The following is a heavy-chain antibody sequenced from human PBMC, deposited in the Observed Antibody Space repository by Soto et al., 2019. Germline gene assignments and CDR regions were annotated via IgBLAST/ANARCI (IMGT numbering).Heavy chain of an antibody. CDR3: ASGLSGDKVDQ. V-gene: IGHV4-30-4*01. CDR1: GGSISDGAYY. Sequence: SETLSLTCTVSGGSISDGAYYWSWIRQPPGKGLEWIGHIYDSGNTYNNPSLKSRLTISVDTSKNHFSLNLKSVTAADTAVYYCASGLSGDKVDQWGQGTLVTVSS. D-gene: IGHD2-21*01. J-gene: IGHJ4*02. CDR2: IYDSGNT.